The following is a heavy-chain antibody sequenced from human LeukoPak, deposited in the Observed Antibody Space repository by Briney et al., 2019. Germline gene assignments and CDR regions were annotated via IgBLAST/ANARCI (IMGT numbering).Heavy chain of an antibody. CDR3: ARVRYRLAETYIDY. Sequence: ASVKVSCKASGYTFTDYYMHWVRQAPGQGLEWMGWINPNSGGTNYAQKFYARVTMTRDTSISTAYMELSRLRSDDTAVYYCARVRYRLAETYIDYWGQGTLVTVSS. CDR1: GYTFTDYY. CDR2: INPNSGGT. J-gene: IGHJ4*02. V-gene: IGHV1-2*02. D-gene: IGHD3-16*01.